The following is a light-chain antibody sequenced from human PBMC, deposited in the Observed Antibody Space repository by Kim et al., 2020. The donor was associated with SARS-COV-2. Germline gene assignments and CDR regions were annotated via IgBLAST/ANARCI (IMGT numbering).Light chain of an antibody. CDR2: DAS. J-gene: IGKJ4*01. Sequence: GSPGERAPLSCRASQSVSSHLAWYQQNPGQAPRLLIYDASTRATGLPARFSGSGSGTEFTLTISSLQSEDFAVYYCQQYYGWPLTFGGGTKVDIK. CDR1: QSVSSH. V-gene: IGKV3-15*01. CDR3: QQYYGWPLT.